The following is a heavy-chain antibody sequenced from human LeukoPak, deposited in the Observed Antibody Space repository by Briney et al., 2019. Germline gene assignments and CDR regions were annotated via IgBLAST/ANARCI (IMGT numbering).Heavy chain of an antibody. CDR1: GFTFSSYG. D-gene: IGHD3-10*01. V-gene: IGHV3-30*02. CDR3: ASRTTMVRGVIITRPYYYGMDV. CDR2: IRYDGSNK. J-gene: IGHJ6*02. Sequence: GGSLRLSCAASGFTFSSYGMHWVRQAPGKGLEWVAFIRYDGSNKYYADSVKGRFTISRDNSKNTLYLQMNSLIAEDTAVYYCASRTTMVRGVIITRPYYYGMDVWGQGTTVTVSS.